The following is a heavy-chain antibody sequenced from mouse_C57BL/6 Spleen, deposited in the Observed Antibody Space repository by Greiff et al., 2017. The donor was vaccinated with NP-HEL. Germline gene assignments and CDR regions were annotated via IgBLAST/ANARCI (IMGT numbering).Heavy chain of an antibody. CDR1: GYTFTSYW. V-gene: IGHV1-74*01. Sequence: QVQLQQPGAELVKPGASVNVSCKASGYTFTSYWMHWVKQSPGQGLEWIGMIHPSDSDTNYNHKFKGKATLTVDKSSSTAYMQLSSLTSEDSAVYYCATYDYDGGLAYWGQGTLVTVSA. D-gene: IGHD2-4*01. CDR2: IHPSDSDT. J-gene: IGHJ3*01. CDR3: ATYDYDGGLAY.